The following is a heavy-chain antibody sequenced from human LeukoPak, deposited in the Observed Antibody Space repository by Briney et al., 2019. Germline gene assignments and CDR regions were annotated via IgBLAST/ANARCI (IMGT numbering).Heavy chain of an antibody. Sequence: PSETLSLTCTVSGGPISSYYWSWIRQPPGKGLEWIGYIYYSGSTNYNPSLKSRVTISVDTSKNQFSLKLGSVTAADTAVYYCARGYGDYGVLDYWGQGTLVTVSS. V-gene: IGHV4-59*01. D-gene: IGHD4-17*01. CDR1: GGPISSYY. J-gene: IGHJ4*02. CDR3: ARGYGDYGVLDY. CDR2: IYYSGST.